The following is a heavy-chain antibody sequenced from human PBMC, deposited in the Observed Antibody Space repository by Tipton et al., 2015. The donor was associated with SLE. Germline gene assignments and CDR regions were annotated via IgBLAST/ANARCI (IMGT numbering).Heavy chain of an antibody. CDR2: IYPGNSDT. Sequence: QLVQSGAEGKKPGESLKISCKGSGYSFTSYWIGWVRQMPGKGLEWMGIIYPGNSDTRYSPSFQGQVTFSAEKSISTAYLQWSSLKASVPAMYYCARRGSWGPGDYWFDPWGQGTLVTVSS. D-gene: IGHD7-27*01. CDR3: ARRGSWGPGDYWFDP. J-gene: IGHJ5*02. V-gene: IGHV5-51*01. CDR1: GYSFTSYW.